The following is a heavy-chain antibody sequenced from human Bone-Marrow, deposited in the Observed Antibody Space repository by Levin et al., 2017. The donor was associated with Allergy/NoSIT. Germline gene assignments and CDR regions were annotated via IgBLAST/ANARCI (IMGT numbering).Heavy chain of an antibody. CDR2: ISYDGSNK. V-gene: IGHV3-30*18. CDR3: AKDPERYYDYVWGSYRPRHLDY. Sequence: GGSLRLSCAASGFTFSSYGMHWVRQAPGKGLEWVAVISYDGSNKYYADSVKGRFTISRDNSKNTLYLQMNSLRAEDTAVYYCAKDPERYYDYVWGSYRPRHLDYWGQGTLVTVSS. D-gene: IGHD3-16*02. J-gene: IGHJ4*02. CDR1: GFTFSSYG.